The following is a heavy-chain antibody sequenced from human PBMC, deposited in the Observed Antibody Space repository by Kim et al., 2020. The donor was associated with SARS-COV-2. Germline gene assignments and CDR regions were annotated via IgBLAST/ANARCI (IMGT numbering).Heavy chain of an antibody. V-gene: IGHV4-59*01. CDR2: IYYSGST. D-gene: IGHD3-3*01. Sequence: SETLSLTCTVSGGSISSYYWSWIRQPPGKGLEWIGYIYYSGSTNYNPSLKSRVTISVDTSKNQFSLKLSSVTAADTAVYYCARVSPRGYDFWSGYLYYFDYCGQGTLVTVSS. CDR1: GGSISSYY. J-gene: IGHJ4*02. CDR3: ARVSPRGYDFWSGYLYYFDY.